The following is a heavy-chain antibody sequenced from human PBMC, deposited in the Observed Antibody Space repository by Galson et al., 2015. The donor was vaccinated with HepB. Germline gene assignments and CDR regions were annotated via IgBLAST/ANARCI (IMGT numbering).Heavy chain of an antibody. D-gene: IGHD4-23*01. CDR1: GYKFATYW. V-gene: IGHV5-51*01. Sequence: QSGAEVKKPGESLKISCQGFGYKFATYWIGWVRQMPGKGLEYMGTIFPSDSDTRFSASFEGQVTISVDKSISTAYLQWASLKASDSGTYYCARIPGNGSSDFDFWGQGTRVTVSS. CDR3: ARIPGNGSSDFDF. CDR2: IFPSDSDT. J-gene: IGHJ4*02.